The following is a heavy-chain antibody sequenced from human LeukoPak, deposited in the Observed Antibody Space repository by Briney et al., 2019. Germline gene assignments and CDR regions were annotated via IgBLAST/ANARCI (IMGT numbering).Heavy chain of an antibody. CDR1: GGSISGHY. V-gene: IGHV4-4*09. D-gene: IGHD2-2*01. Sequence: SETLSLTCTVSGGSISGHYWSWMRQPPGKGLEWIGYIYTSGSTNYNPSLKSRVTISVDTSKNQFSLDLSSVTAADTAVYYCARQKCTSTSCLTKNAFDIWGQGTMVTVSS. J-gene: IGHJ3*02. CDR2: IYTSGST. CDR3: ARQKCTSTSCLTKNAFDI.